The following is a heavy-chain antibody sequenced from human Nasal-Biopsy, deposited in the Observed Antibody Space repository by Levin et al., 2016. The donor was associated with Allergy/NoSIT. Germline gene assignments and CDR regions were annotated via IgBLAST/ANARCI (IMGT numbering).Heavy chain of an antibody. CDR2: NGYAGDT. J-gene: IGHJ4*02. Sequence: GGSLRLSCAASGFAFSRYDMHWVRQVAGKGLEWVALNGYAGDTLYSDSVRGRFTVSRDNAKTSFFLQMNNLRAGDSAVYFCAREGSHSFDYWGQGTLVTVSS. CDR3: AREGSHSFDY. V-gene: IGHV3-13*04. D-gene: IGHD6-19*01. CDR1: GFAFSRYD.